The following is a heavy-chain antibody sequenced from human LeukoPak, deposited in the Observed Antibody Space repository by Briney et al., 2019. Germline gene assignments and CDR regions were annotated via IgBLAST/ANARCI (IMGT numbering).Heavy chain of an antibody. CDR3: ARSQAKIELPSTFDY. V-gene: IGHV4-59*01. J-gene: IGHJ4*02. CDR2: IYYSGST. Sequence: PSETLSLTCTVSGGSISSYYWSWIRQPPGKGLEWIGYIYYSGSTNYNPSLKSRITISVDTSKNQFSLKLSSVTAADTAVYYCARSQAKIELPSTFDYWGQGTLVTVSS. D-gene: IGHD1-26*01. CDR1: GGSISSYY.